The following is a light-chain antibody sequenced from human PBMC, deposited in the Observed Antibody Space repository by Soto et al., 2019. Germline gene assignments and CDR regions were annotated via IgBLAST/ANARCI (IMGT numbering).Light chain of an antibody. J-gene: IGLJ2*01. CDR3: QTWGTVV. CDR2: LNSDGSH. Sequence: QPVLTQSPSASASLGASVKLTCTLSSGHSSYAIAWHQQQPEKGPRYLMKLNSDGSHSKGDGIPDRFSDSSSGAERYLTISSLQSEDEADYYCQTWGTVVFGGGTKLTVL. V-gene: IGLV4-69*01. CDR1: SGHSSYA.